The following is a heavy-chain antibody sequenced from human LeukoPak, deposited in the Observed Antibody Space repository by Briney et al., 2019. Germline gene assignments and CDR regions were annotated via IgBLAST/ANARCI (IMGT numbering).Heavy chain of an antibody. CDR2: ISYDGSNK. V-gene: IGHV3-30*04. D-gene: IGHD2-21*02. CDR3: ARVLSAYCGGDCYSTPFDY. CDR1: GFTFSSYA. Sequence: GGSLRLSCAASGFTFSSYAMHWVRQAPGKGLGWVAVISYDGSNKYYADSVKGRFTTSRDNSKNTLYLQMNSLRAEDTAVYYCARVLSAYCGGDCYSTPFDYWGQGTLVTVSS. J-gene: IGHJ4*02.